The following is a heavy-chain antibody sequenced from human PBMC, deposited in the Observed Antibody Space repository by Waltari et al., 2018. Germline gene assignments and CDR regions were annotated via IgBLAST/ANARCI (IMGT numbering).Heavy chain of an antibody. Sequence: EVQLVESGGGLVQPGRSLRLSCTASGFTFGDYAMGWFRQAPGKGLEWVGFIRSKADGGTTEDAASVKGRFTISRDDSKSIAYLQMNSLKTEDTAVYYCAGGNVNWGQGTLVTVSS. D-gene: IGHD2-15*01. CDR1: GFTFGDYA. J-gene: IGHJ4*02. CDR2: IRSKADGGTT. V-gene: IGHV3-49*03. CDR3: AGGNVN.